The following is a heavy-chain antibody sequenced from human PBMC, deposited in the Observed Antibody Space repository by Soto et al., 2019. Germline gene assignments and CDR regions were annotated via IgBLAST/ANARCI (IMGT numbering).Heavy chain of an antibody. Sequence: PSETLSLTCTVSGDSIRSSTYYWGWIRQPPGKGLEWIGSMFYSGNTYYNQSLKSRVTLSIDTSKIQFSLKLNSVTAADTAVYYCVSPEGYYDSSGYTLDFWGQGTLVTVS. J-gene: IGHJ4*02. CDR2: MFYSGNT. V-gene: IGHV4-39*01. CDR1: GDSIRSSTYY. D-gene: IGHD3-22*01. CDR3: VSPEGYYDSSGYTLDF.